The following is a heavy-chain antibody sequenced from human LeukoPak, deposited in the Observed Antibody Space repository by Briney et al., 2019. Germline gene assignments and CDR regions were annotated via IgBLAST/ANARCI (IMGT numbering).Heavy chain of an antibody. CDR1: GFTVRSNY. CDR3: ARDYPTQNAYGMDV. CDR2: IYNGGST. V-gene: IGHV3-53*01. J-gene: IGHJ6*02. D-gene: IGHD1-1*01. Sequence: PGGSLRLSCAASGFTVRSNYMIWVRQAPGKGLEWVSVIYNGGSTYYADSVKGRFTISRDNSKNTLYLQMNSLRAEDTAVYYCARDYPTQNAYGMDVWGQGTTVTVSS.